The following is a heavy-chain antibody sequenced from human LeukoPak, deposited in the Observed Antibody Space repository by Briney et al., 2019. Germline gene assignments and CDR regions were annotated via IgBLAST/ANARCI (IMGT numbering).Heavy chain of an antibody. CDR2: MYYRGST. J-gene: IGHJ3*02. V-gene: IGHV4-59*01. D-gene: IGHD3-10*01. CDR1: GGSTNNFY. Sequence: PLETLSLTCAVTGGSTNNFYWNWIRQSPGKGLEWIGNMYYRGSTQYNPSLKSRVTLSVDTSKKQFSLKLTSVTAADTAVYYCARDSHHFGSGIYGFDIWGQGTMVTVSS. CDR3: ARDSHHFGSGIYGFDI.